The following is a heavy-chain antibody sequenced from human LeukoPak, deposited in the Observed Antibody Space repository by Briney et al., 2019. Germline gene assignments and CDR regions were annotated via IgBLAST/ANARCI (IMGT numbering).Heavy chain of an antibody. V-gene: IGHV4-30-4*08. D-gene: IGHD4-23*01. Sequence: PSQTLSLTCTVSGGSIIIVDDHWSWIRQPPGKGLEWIGHIHYSGSTHCNPSLRSRVTLSVDTSKNQFSLKLSSVTAADTAVYYCASQGSPYGGNSDFLLRTWYFDLWGRGTLVTVSS. CDR3: ASQGSPYGGNSDFLLRTWYFDL. CDR2: IHYSGST. J-gene: IGHJ2*01. CDR1: GGSIIIVDDH.